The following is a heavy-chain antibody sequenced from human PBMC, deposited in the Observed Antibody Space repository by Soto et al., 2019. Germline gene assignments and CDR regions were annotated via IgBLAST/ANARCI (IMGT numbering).Heavy chain of an antibody. V-gene: IGHV4-4*07. CDR1: GGSISSYY. CDR3: AGDGWSSGYSYYYYYGMDV. CDR2: IYTRWST. D-gene: IGHD5-18*01. Sequence: SETLSLTCTVSGGSISSYYWSWIRQPAGKGLEWIGRIYTRWSTNYNPSLKSRVTMSVDTSKNQFSLKLSSVTAADTAVYYCAGDGWSSGYSYYYYYGMDVWGQGTTVTVSS. J-gene: IGHJ6*02.